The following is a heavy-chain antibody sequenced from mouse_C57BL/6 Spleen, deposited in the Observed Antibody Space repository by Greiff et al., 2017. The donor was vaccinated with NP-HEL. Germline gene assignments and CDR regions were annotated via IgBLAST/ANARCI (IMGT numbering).Heavy chain of an antibody. J-gene: IGHJ2*01. CDR3: ARSGTGYYFDY. Sequence: QVHVKQPGAELVRPGSSVKLSCKASGYTFTSYWMHWVKQRPIQGLEWIGNIDPSDSETHYNQKFKDKATWTVDKSSSTAYMQLSSLTSEDSAVYYCARSGTGYYFDYWGQGTTLTVSS. D-gene: IGHD4-1*01. V-gene: IGHV1-52*01. CDR1: GYTFTSYW. CDR2: IDPSDSET.